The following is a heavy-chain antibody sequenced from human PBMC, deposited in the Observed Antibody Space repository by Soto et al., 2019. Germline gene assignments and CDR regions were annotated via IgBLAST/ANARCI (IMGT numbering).Heavy chain of an antibody. J-gene: IGHJ1*01. CDR3: ARWGTTGGLDV. D-gene: IGHD3-16*01. CDR2: TSYDGSGK. Sequence: QVQLVESGGGVVQPGTSLRLSCVVSGFTFRSYVIHWVRQAPGKGLEWVALTSYDGSGKYYGDSVRGRFTISRDNSRNTVDLQRDSLRLEDTALYYCARWGTTGGLDVWGQGTLVSVSS. CDR1: GFTFRSYV. V-gene: IGHV3-30*19.